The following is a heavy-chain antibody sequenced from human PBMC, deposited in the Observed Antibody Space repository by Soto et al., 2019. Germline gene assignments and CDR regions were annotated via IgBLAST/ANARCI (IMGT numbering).Heavy chain of an antibody. CDR2: ISYDGSNK. V-gene: IGHV3-30*18. D-gene: IGHD6-19*01. J-gene: IGHJ4*02. Sequence: QVQLVESGGGVVQPGRSLRLSCAASGFTFSSYGMHWVRQAPGKGLEWVAVISYDGSNKYYADSVKGRFTISRDNSKNTLYLQMNSLRAEDTAVSYCAKDHQWGHWLVPPEYWGQGTLVTVSS. CDR3: AKDHQWGHWLVPPEY. CDR1: GFTFSSYG.